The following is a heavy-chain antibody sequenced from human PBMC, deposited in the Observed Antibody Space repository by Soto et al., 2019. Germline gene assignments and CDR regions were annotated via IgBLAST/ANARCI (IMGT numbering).Heavy chain of an antibody. D-gene: IGHD6-13*01. CDR2: IIPIFGTA. J-gene: IGHJ4*02. CDR1: GGTFSSYA. CDR3: ARGQRLAAAGNFDY. V-gene: IGHV1-69*13. Sequence: SVKVSCKASGGTFSSYAISWVRQAPGQGLEWMGGIIPIFGTANYAQKFQGRVTITADESTSTAYMELSSLRSEDTAVYYCARGQRLAAAGNFDYWGQGTLVTVSS.